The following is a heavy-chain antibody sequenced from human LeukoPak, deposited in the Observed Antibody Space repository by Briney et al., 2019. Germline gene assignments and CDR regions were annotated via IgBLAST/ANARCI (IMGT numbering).Heavy chain of an antibody. V-gene: IGHV1-2*04. J-gene: IGHJ4*02. CDR3: ARATPLSRDTVTTSLDY. Sequence: ASVKVSCKASGYTFTGYYMHWVRQAPGQGLEWMGWINPNSGGTNYAQKLQGWVTMTRDTSISTAYMELSRLRSDDTAVYYCARATPLSRDTVTTSLDYWGQGTLVTVSS. CDR2: INPNSGGT. D-gene: IGHD4-11*01. CDR1: GYTFTGYY.